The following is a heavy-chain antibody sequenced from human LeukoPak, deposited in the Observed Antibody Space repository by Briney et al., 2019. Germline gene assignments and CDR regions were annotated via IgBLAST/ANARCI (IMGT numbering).Heavy chain of an antibody. D-gene: IGHD5-24*01. Sequence: RASVKVSCKTSGYIFTPHHIHWMRQAPGQGLELLGWASAANNPEYSQKFQGRVVITRDASATTSYLELNSLRSEDTAVYYCAMSVEMPPIPSFDYWGQGTLVTSPQ. J-gene: IGHJ4*02. CDR1: GYIFTPHH. V-gene: IGHV1-3*01. CDR2: ASAANNP. CDR3: AMSVEMPPIPSFDY.